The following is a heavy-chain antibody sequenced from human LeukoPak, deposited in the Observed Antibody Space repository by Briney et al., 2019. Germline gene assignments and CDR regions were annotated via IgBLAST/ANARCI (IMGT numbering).Heavy chain of an antibody. CDR2: IWYDGSNK. J-gene: IGHJ3*02. CDR1: GFTFSSYG. Sequence: PGGSLRLSCAASGFTFSSYGMHWVRQAPGKGLEWVAVIWYDGSNKYYADSVKGRFTISRDNSKNTLYLQMNSLRAEDTAVYYCARGPYDYVWGSYRHDAFDIWGQGTMVTVSS. V-gene: IGHV3-33*01. D-gene: IGHD3-16*02. CDR3: ARGPYDYVWGSYRHDAFDI.